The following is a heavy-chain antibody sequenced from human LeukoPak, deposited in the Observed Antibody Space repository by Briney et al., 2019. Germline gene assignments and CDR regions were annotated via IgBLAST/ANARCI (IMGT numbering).Heavy chain of an antibody. D-gene: IGHD4-17*01. CDR1: GGTFSSYA. V-gene: IGHV1-69*04. Sequence: EASVTVSCTASGGTFSSYAISWVRQAPGQALEWMGRIIPIFGIANYAQKFQGIVTLTADKSTSNAYMELSSLRSEDTAVYYCARSVDGDYVPYYYGMDVWGQGTTVTVSS. CDR3: ARSVDGDYVPYYYGMDV. J-gene: IGHJ6*02. CDR2: IIPIFGIA.